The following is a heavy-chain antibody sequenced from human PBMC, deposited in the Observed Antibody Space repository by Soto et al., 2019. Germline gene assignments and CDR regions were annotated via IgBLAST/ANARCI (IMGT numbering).Heavy chain of an antibody. CDR1: GFTFSDYY. CDR2: ISRSGSTI. Sequence: QVQLVESGGGLVKPGGSLRLSCAASGFTFSDYYMSWILQAPGKGLEWVSYISRSGSTIYYAESVKGRFTISRDNAKNSLYLQMNSLRAEDTAVYYCARATTGTRFPHDAFDIWGQGTMVTVSS. V-gene: IGHV3-11*01. CDR3: ARATTGTRFPHDAFDI. D-gene: IGHD1-1*01. J-gene: IGHJ3*02.